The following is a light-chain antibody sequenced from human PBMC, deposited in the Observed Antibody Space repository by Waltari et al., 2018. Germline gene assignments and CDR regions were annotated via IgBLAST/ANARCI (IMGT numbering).Light chain of an antibody. V-gene: IGKV3-20*01. J-gene: IGKJ1*01. CDR2: GSS. Sequence: EIVLTQSPGTLSLSPGERGTLSCRASQSVSRFLAWYRQNPGQAPRHLIYGSSTRATGIPDRFSGSGSGTDFSLTISRLEPEDFAVYYCQKYDRLPATFGQGTKVEIK. CDR1: QSVSRF. CDR3: QKYDRLPAT.